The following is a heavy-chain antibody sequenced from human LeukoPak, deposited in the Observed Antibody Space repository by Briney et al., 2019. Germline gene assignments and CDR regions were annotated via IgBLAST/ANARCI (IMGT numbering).Heavy chain of an antibody. J-gene: IGHJ5*02. CDR3: ARDARSCGGDCYAWFDP. Sequence: SETLSLTCTVSGGSISSGGYYCSWIRQHPGKGLEWIGYIYYSGSTYYNPSLESRVTISVDTSKNQFSLKLSSVTAAETAVYYCARDARSCGGDCYAWFDPWGQGTLVTVSS. CDR1: GGSISSGGYY. D-gene: IGHD2-21*02. CDR2: IYYSGST. V-gene: IGHV4-31*03.